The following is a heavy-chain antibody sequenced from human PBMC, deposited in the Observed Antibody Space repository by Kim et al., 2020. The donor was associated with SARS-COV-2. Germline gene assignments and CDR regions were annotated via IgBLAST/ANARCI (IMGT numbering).Heavy chain of an antibody. D-gene: IGHD3-9*01. CDR2: IVVGSGNT. Sequence: SVKVSCKASGFTFTSSAVQWVRQARGQRLEWIGWIVVGSGNTNYAQKFQERVTITRDMSTSTAYMELSSLRSEDTAVYYCAADPPRIDILTGYYRLYYYYYGMDVWGQGTTVTVSS. V-gene: IGHV1-58*01. CDR3: AADPPRIDILTGYYRLYYYYYGMDV. CDR1: GFTFTSSA. J-gene: IGHJ6*02.